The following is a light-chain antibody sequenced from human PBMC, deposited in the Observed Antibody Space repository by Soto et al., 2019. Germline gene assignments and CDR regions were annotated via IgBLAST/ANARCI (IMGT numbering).Light chain of an antibody. Sequence: ELVLTQSPATLSLSPGERATLSCRASQSISTYLAWYQQKPGKTPRLIIYDASNRATGIPPRFSGSGSGTDFTLTISSLEPEDFAVYYCQQRSNWPPITTGQGTRLDIK. J-gene: IGKJ5*01. CDR2: DAS. CDR1: QSISTY. CDR3: QQRSNWPPIT. V-gene: IGKV3-11*01.